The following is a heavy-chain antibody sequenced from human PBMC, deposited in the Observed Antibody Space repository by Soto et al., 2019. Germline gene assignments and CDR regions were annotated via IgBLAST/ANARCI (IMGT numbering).Heavy chain of an antibody. D-gene: IGHD3-3*01. Sequence: QLQLVESGGGVVQPGRSLRLSCAASGFTFSSYAMHWVRQAPGKGLEWVAVISYDGSNKYYADSVKGRFTISRDNSKNTLYLQMNSLRAEDTAVYYCARVRYYDFWSGYYPTNSFDYWGQGTLVTVSS. CDR2: ISYDGSNK. CDR1: GFTFSSYA. CDR3: ARVRYYDFWSGYYPTNSFDY. V-gene: IGHV3-30-3*01. J-gene: IGHJ4*02.